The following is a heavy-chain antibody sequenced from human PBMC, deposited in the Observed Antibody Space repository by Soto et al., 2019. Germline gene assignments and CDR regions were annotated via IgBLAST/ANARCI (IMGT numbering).Heavy chain of an antibody. V-gene: IGHV3-33*01. D-gene: IGHD6-19*01. CDR1: GFTFSSYG. CDR2: IWYDGSNK. Sequence: GGSLRLSCAASGFTFSSYGMHWVRQAPGKGLEWVAVIWYDGSNKYYADSVKGRFTISRDNSKNTLYLQMNSLRAEDTAVYYCAREHSSGWTPPFTDTINHWFDPWGQGTLVTVSS. J-gene: IGHJ5*02. CDR3: AREHSSGWTPPFTDTINHWFDP.